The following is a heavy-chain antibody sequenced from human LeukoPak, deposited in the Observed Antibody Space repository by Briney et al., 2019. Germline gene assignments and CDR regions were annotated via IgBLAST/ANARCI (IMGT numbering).Heavy chain of an antibody. Sequence: GGSLRLSCAASGFTFSSYGTHWVRQAPGKGLEWVAVISYDGSNKYHADSVKGRFTISGDNSKNTLYLQLNSLRAEDTAVYYCAKDGSSYYYYGVDVWGQGTTVTVSS. V-gene: IGHV3-30*18. D-gene: IGHD1-26*01. CDR3: AKDGSSYYYYGVDV. J-gene: IGHJ6*02. CDR1: GFTFSSYG. CDR2: ISYDGSNK.